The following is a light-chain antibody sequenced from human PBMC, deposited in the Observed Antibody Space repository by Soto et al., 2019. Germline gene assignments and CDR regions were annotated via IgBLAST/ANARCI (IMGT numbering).Light chain of an antibody. CDR1: QSVSSN. Sequence: EIVLTQSPATLSLSTGERATLSCRASQSVSSNLAWYQQKPGQAPRLLIYGASTRATGIPARFSGRGSGTEFTLIISSLQSEDFAVYYCQQYDNWPPFTFGPGTKVDIK. CDR2: GAS. CDR3: QQYDNWPPFT. V-gene: IGKV3-15*01. J-gene: IGKJ3*01.